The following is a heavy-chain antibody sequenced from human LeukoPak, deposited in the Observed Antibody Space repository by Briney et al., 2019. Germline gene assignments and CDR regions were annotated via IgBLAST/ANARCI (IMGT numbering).Heavy chain of an antibody. J-gene: IGHJ4*02. CDR1: GFTFSSYS. CDR2: ISSSSSTI. CDR3: AREWIQLWFDY. Sequence: GGSLRLSCAASGFTFSSYSMNWVRQAPGKGLEWVSCISSSSSTIYYADSVKGRFTISRDNAKNSLYLQMNSLRAEDTAVYYCAREWIQLWFDYWGQGTLVTVSS. D-gene: IGHD5-18*01. V-gene: IGHV3-48*01.